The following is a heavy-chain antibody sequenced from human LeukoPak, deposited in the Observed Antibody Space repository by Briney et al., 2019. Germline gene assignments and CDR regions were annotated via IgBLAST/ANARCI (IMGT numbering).Heavy chain of an antibody. V-gene: IGHV3-23*01. Sequence: GGSLRLSCAASGFTFSHFAMSWVRQAPGKGLHWVSTISVSGNKTYDADSVEGRFTISRDNSKNTLYLQMTGLRADDTAVYYCAKLKRVGIAPFDDWGQGTLVTVSS. J-gene: IGHJ4*02. D-gene: IGHD3-10*01. CDR3: AKLKRVGIAPFDD. CDR2: ISVSGNKT. CDR1: GFTFSHFA.